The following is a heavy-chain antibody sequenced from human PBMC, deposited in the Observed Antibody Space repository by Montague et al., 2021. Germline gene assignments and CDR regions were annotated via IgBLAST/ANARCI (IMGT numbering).Heavy chain of an antibody. CDR1: GFTVSRID. Sequence: SLRLSCAASGFTVSRIDVSWVRQAPGKGLEWVSLIYSSGSRVYADSVRDRFTISRDDSKNTVNLQMNSLRAEGTAIFYCAPRGIGTLVQWGRGTQITVSS. CDR2: IYSSGSR. D-gene: IGHD1-26*01. CDR3: APRGIGTLVQ. J-gene: IGHJ4*02. V-gene: IGHV3-66*01.